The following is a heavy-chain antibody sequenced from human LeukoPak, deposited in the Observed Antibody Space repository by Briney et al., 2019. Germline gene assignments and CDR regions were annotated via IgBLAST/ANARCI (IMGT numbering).Heavy chain of an antibody. Sequence: SQTLSLTCTVSGGSISSGGYYWSWIRQHPRKGLEWIGYIYYSGSTYYNPSLKSRVTISVDTSKNQFSLKLSSVTAADTAVYYCARGTLGYCSSTSCYTTPWFDPWGQGTLVTVSS. V-gene: IGHV4-31*03. CDR1: GGSISSGGYY. CDR2: IYYSGST. CDR3: ARGTLGYCSSTSCYTTPWFDP. J-gene: IGHJ5*02. D-gene: IGHD2-2*02.